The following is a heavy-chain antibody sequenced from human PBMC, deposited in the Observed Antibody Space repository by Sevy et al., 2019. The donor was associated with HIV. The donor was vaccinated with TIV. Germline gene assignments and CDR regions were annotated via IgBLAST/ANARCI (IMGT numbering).Heavy chain of an antibody. V-gene: IGHV3-30*18. CDR2: ISYAGVKK. CDR3: AKAHADCSGGTCYTAHYYYDMDV. D-gene: IGHD2-15*01. CDR1: GFAFSDYA. Sequence: GGSLRLSCAASGFAFSDYAMHWVRQAPGKGLEWVAAISYAGVKKYFGDSVKGRFTVSKDNSKNTLYLEMNSLRAEDTAVYYCAKAHADCSGGTCYTAHYYYDMDVWGRGATVTVSS. J-gene: IGHJ6*02.